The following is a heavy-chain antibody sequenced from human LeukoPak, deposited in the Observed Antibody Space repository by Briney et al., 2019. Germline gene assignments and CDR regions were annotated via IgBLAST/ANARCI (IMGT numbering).Heavy chain of an antibody. CDR2: ISSGSTYM. Sequence: GGSLRLSCAASGFTFSSYSMNWVRQAPGKGLGWVSSISSGSTYMYYADSVKGRFTISRDNARDSMYLQMNSLRAEDTAMYYCGRVGGRSVSAKGDAFDIWGQGTMVTVSS. CDR3: GRVGGRSVSAKGDAFDI. CDR1: GFTFSSYS. V-gene: IGHV3-21*01. J-gene: IGHJ3*02. D-gene: IGHD3-10*01.